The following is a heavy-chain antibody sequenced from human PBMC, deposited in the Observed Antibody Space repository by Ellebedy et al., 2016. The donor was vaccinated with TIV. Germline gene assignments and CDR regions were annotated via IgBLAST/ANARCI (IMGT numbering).Heavy chain of an antibody. Sequence: SETLSLTCSVSGGSISCYYWAWIRQPPGQGLEYIGYVYYTGNTDYRPSLRSRLTIAVDRSRNQISLKLTSVTAADTAMYYCARDSKNGWAFDIWGQGTMVTVSS. D-gene: IGHD1-1*01. V-gene: IGHV4-59*01. CDR3: ARDSKNGWAFDI. CDR2: VYYTGNT. CDR1: GGSISCYY. J-gene: IGHJ3*02.